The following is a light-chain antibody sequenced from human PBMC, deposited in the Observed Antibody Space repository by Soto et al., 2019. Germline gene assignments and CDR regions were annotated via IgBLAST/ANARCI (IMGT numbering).Light chain of an antibody. CDR3: QQYGNSTPLT. J-gene: IGKJ5*01. Sequence: EIVLTQSPATLSLSPVERATLSCMASQSFISYLSWYQQKPGQAPRLLIYDASNTATGIPARFSGSGSGTHFTLTISRLEPEDFALYYCQQYGNSTPLTFAQGTRLETK. V-gene: IGKV3-11*01. CDR2: DAS. CDR1: QSFISY.